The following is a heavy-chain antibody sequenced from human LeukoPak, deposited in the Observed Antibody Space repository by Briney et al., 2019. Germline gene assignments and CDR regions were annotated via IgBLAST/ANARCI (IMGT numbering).Heavy chain of an antibody. D-gene: IGHD3-10*01. Sequence: PSETLSLTCAVYGGSFSGYYWSWIRQPPGKGLEWIGEINHSGSTNYNPSLKSRVTISVDTSKNQFSLKLSSVTAADTAVYYCARQGYYGSGSYYKEYNWFDPWGQGTLVTVSS. J-gene: IGHJ5*02. CDR2: INHSGST. CDR1: GGSFSGYY. V-gene: IGHV4-34*01. CDR3: ARQGYYGSGSYYKEYNWFDP.